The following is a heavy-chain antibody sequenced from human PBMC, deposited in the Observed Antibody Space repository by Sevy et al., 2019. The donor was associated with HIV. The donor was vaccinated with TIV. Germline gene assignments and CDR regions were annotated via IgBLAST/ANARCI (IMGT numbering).Heavy chain of an antibody. Sequence: GGSLRLSCAASGFTFNSYDMHWVRQATGKGLEWVSAIGTAGDTYYPGSVKGRFTISRENAKNSLYLQMNSLRVGDTAVYYCARAYSSGWYDYWGQGTLVTVSS. CDR2: IGTAGDT. D-gene: IGHD6-19*01. CDR3: ARAYSSGWYDY. CDR1: GFTFNSYD. J-gene: IGHJ4*02. V-gene: IGHV3-13*01.